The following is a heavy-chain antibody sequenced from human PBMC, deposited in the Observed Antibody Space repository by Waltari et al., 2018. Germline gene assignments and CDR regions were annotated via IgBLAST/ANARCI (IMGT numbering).Heavy chain of an antibody. Sequence: EVQLVESGGGLVKPGGSRKLSCAASGFTFSGSAMPRCRQASGKGLAWVGRIRSKANSYATAYAASVKGRFTISRDDSKNTAYLQMNSLKTEDTAVYYCTSLKVGATGYWGQGTLVTVSS. CDR3: TSLKVGATGY. V-gene: IGHV3-73*02. D-gene: IGHD1-26*01. CDR2: IRSKANSYAT. J-gene: IGHJ4*02. CDR1: GFTFSGSA.